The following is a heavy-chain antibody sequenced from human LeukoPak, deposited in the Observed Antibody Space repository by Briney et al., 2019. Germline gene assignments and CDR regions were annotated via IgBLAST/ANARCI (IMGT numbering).Heavy chain of an antibody. CDR1: GXSISSYY. D-gene: IGHD4-17*01. CDR3: ARGLRYGEGYFQH. Sequence: PSETLSLTCTVSGXSISSYYWSWIRQPPGKGLEWIGYIYYSGSTYYNPSLKSRVTISVDTSKNQFSLKLSSVTAADTAVYYCARGLRYGEGYFQHWGQGTLVTVSS. CDR2: IYYSGST. V-gene: IGHV4-59*01. J-gene: IGHJ1*01.